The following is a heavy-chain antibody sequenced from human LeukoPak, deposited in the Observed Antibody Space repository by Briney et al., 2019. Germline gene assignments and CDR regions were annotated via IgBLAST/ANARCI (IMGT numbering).Heavy chain of an antibody. D-gene: IGHD2-2*02. CDR1: GYSISSGYY. J-gene: IGHJ5*02. CDR2: IYHSGST. V-gene: IGHV4-38-2*02. CDR3: ARDIVVVPAAIRGWFDP. Sequence: SETLSLTCAVSGYSISSGYYWGWIRQPPGKGLEWIGSIYHSGSTYYNPSLKSRVTISVDTSKSQFSLKLSSVTAADTAVYYCARDIVVVPAAIRGWFDPWGQGTLVTVSS.